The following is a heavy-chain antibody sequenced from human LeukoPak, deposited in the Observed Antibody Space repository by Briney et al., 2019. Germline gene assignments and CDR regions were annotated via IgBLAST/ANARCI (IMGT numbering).Heavy chain of an antibody. V-gene: IGHV3-33*06. D-gene: IGHD2-8*02. J-gene: IGHJ2*01. Sequence: GGSLRLSCAASGFTFSSYGMHWVRQAPGKGLEWVAVIWYDGSNKYYADSVKGRFTISRDNSENTLYLQMNSLRAEDTAVYYCAKDPGHNWYFDVWGRGTLVTVSS. CDR2: IWYDGSNK. CDR3: AKDPGHNWYFDV. CDR1: GFTFSSYG.